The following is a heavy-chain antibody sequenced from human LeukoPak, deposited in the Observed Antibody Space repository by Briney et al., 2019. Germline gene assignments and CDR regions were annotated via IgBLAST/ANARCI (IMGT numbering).Heavy chain of an antibody. D-gene: IGHD3-10*01. J-gene: IGHJ4*02. CDR2: ISSSSSYI. CDR1: GFTSSSYS. V-gene: IGHV3-21*01. Sequence: PGGSLRLSCAASGFTSSSYSMYWVRQALGEGLEWVSSISSSSSYIYYSDSVKGRFTISRDNAKNSLYLQMNSLRAEDTAVYYCARDRSLDDWGEGSLVTVPS. CDR3: ARDRSLDD.